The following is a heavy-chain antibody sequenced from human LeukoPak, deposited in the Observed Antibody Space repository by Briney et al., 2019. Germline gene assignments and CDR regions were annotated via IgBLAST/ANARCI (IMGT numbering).Heavy chain of an antibody. CDR1: GFSLSSYG. CDR2: ISYDGSNK. Sequence: PGGSLRLSCAASGFSLSSYGMHWVRQAPGKGLEWVAVISYDGSNKYYADSVKGRFTISRDNSKNTLYLQMNSLRAEDTAVYYCAKGSYGDYEALDYWGQGTLVTVSS. V-gene: IGHV3-30*18. D-gene: IGHD4-17*01. CDR3: AKGSYGDYEALDY. J-gene: IGHJ4*02.